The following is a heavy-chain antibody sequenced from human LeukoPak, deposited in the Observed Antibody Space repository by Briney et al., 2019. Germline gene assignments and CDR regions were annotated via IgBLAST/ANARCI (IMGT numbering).Heavy chain of an antibody. CDR3: ARDIEAAGLFLDY. V-gene: IGHV3-7*01. J-gene: IGHJ4*02. CDR2: MKYDGSEK. CDR1: GFTFSSYW. D-gene: IGHD6-13*01. Sequence: GGSLRLSCAASGFTFSSYWLSWVRQAPGKGLERVANMKYDGSEKYYVDSVKGRFTISRDNAKNSLYLQMNSLRAEDTAVYYCARDIEAAGLFLDYWGQGTLVTVSS.